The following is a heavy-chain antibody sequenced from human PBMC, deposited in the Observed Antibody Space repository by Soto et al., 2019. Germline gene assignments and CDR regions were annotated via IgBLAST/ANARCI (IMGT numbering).Heavy chain of an antibody. J-gene: IGHJ5*02. V-gene: IGHV4-31*03. CDR1: GYSITAGGYY. Sequence: SETLSLTSFVSGYSITAGGYYWSWIRHHPGKGLEWIGSFYSSGSIIYNPSLRSRVSISGDTSSNQFSMSLTSVTAADTARYYCARMYSSGSGWFHPWGQGTLVTVSS. CDR3: ARMYSSGSGWFHP. CDR2: FYSSGSI. D-gene: IGHD6-19*01.